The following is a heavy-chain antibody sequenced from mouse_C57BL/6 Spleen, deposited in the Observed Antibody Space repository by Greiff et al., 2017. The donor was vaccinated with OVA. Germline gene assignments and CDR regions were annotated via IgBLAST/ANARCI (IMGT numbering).Heavy chain of an antibody. D-gene: IGHD2-1*01. CDR1: GFTFSSYG. J-gene: IGHJ2*01. Sequence: EVHLVESGGDLVKPGGSLKLSCAASGFTFSSYGMSWVRQTPDKRLEWVATISSGGSYTYYPDSVKGRFTISRDNAKNTLYLQMSSLKSEDTAMYYCARQEDYGNYDYWGQGTTLTVSS. CDR3: ARQEDYGNYDY. CDR2: ISSGGSYT. V-gene: IGHV5-6*01.